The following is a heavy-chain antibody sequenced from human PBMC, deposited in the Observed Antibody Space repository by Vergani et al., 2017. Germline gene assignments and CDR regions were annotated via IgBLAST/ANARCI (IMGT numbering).Heavy chain of an antibody. CDR2: IWYDGSNK. CDR1: GFTFSSYG. Sequence: QVQLVESGGGVVQPGRSLRLSCAASGFTFSSYGMHWVRQAPGKGLEWVAVIWYDGSNKYYADSVKGRFTISRDNSKNTLYLQMNSLRAEDTAVYYCARDLVVAARFDPWGQGTLVTVSS. V-gene: IGHV3-33*01. D-gene: IGHD2-15*01. CDR3: ARDLVVAARFDP. J-gene: IGHJ5*02.